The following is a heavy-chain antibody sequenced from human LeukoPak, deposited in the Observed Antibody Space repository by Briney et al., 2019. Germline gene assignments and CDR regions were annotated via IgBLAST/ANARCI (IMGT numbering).Heavy chain of an antibody. J-gene: IGHJ4*02. Sequence: PEGSLRLSCAASGFTFGDYYMSWIRQAPGKGLDWVSYISSSGSTIYYADSVKGRFTISRDNAKNSLYLQMNSLRAEDTAVYYCARGGTRYTSGWYYFDYWGQGTLVTVSS. V-gene: IGHV3-11*01. D-gene: IGHD6-19*01. CDR1: GFTFGDYY. CDR2: ISSSGSTI. CDR3: ARGGTRYTSGWYYFDY.